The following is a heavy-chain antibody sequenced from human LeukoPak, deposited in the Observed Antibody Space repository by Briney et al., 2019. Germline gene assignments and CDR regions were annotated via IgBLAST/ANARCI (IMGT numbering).Heavy chain of an antibody. CDR3: ARRGEHRLLRARFDP. CDR1: GGSISSYY. CDR2: INHSGST. Sequence: SETLSLTCTVSGGSISSYYWSWIRQPPGKGLEWIGEINHSGSTNYNPSLKSRVTISVDTSKNQFSLKLSSVTAADTAVYYCARRGEHRLLRARFDPWGQGTLVTVSS. J-gene: IGHJ5*02. V-gene: IGHV4-34*01. D-gene: IGHD2-15*01.